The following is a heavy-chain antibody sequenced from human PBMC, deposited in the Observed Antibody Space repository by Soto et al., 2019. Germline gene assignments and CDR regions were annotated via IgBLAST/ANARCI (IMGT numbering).Heavy chain of an antibody. CDR1: GFTLSCCG. Sequence: QVQLVESGGGVVQPGRSLRLSCTVSGFTLSCCGMHWVRQAPGKGLEWVAVITYDGSEKHYGDSGKGRFTISRDTSKNTEDLQMNSLRPEDTAVYYCVKESSTGYYRTADFWGQGMLVTVSS. V-gene: IGHV3-30*18. D-gene: IGHD3-22*01. CDR2: ITYDGSEK. J-gene: IGHJ4*02. CDR3: VKESSTGYYRTADF.